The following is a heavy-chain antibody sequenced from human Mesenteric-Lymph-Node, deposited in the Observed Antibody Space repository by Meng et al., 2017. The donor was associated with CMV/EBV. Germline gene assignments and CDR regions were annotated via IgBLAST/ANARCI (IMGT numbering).Heavy chain of an antibody. CDR3: ARSDYDLGRFDP. Sequence: SETLSLTCTVSGGSISSSSYYWGWIRQPPGKGLEWIGSIYYSGSTYYNPSLKSRVTISADTSKNQFSLKLSSVTAADTAVYYCARSDYDLGRFDPWGQGTLVTVSS. D-gene: IGHD3-3*01. J-gene: IGHJ5*02. V-gene: IGHV4-39*07. CDR1: GGSISSSSYY. CDR2: IYYSGST.